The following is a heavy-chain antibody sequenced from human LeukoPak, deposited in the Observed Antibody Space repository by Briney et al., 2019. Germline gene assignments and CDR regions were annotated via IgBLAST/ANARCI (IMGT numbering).Heavy chain of an antibody. Sequence: GGSLRLSCAASGFTVSNYYMSWVRQAPGKGLEWVSVIYGAGSTHYADSVKGRFTISRDNSKNTLYLQMNSLRAEDTAMYYRARDSYDSSGYAFDIWGQGTMVTVSS. CDR1: GFTVSNYY. D-gene: IGHD3-22*01. CDR3: ARDSYDSSGYAFDI. V-gene: IGHV3-53*01. CDR2: IYGAGST. J-gene: IGHJ3*02.